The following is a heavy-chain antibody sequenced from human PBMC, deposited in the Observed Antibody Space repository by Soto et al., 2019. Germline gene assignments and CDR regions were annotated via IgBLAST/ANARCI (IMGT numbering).Heavy chain of an antibody. V-gene: IGHV3-23*01. CDR2: ISGSGGSK. Sequence: GGSLRLSCAASGFTFSSYAMSWVRQAPGKGLEWVSAISGSGGSKHYADSVKGRFTISRDNSKNTLYLQMNSLRAEDTAVYYCARPADCSGGSCYSFRAFDIWGQGTMVTVSS. CDR3: ARPADCSGGSCYSFRAFDI. CDR1: GFTFSSYA. D-gene: IGHD2-15*01. J-gene: IGHJ3*02.